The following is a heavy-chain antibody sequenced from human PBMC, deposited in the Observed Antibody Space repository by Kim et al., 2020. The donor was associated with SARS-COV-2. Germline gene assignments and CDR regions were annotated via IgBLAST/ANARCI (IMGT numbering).Heavy chain of an antibody. D-gene: IGHD6-13*01. CDR2: INHSGST. CDR3: ARGRGSNNY. V-gene: IGHV4-34*01. Sequence: SETLSLTCAVYGGSFSGYYWSWIRQPPGKGLEWIGEINHSGSTNYNPSLKSRVTISIDTSKNQFSLKLSSVTAADTAVYYCARGRGSNNYWGQGTLVTVSS. J-gene: IGHJ4*02. CDR1: GGSFSGYY.